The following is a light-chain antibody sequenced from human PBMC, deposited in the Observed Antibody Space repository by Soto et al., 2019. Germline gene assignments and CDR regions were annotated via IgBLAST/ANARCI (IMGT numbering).Light chain of an antibody. Sequence: QSVLTQPASVSGSLGQSITISCSGTSSDVGAYNYVSWYQQYPGKAPKLMIYHVTDRPSGVSNRFSGSKSGNTASLTISGLQAEAEADYYCCSYTTSNTFVFGTGTKVTVL. V-gene: IGLV2-14*01. CDR2: HVT. CDR3: CSYTTSNTFV. J-gene: IGLJ1*01. CDR1: SSDVGAYNY.